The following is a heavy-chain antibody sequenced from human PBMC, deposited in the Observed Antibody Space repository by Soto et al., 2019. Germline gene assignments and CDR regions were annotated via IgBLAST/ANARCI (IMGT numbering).Heavy chain of an antibody. CDR3: ARGGEPLGYYGLDV. J-gene: IGHJ6*02. CDR2: MYYTGVT. CDR1: GGSVRSGNHF. D-gene: IGHD3-10*01. Sequence: WETLSLTCSVSGGSVRSGNHFWNWIRQPPGRRLEWLGYMYYTGVTNYNPSIKSRVSMSVDTSKNQFSLKLTSLTAADTAVYYCARGGEPLGYYGLDVWGQGITVTVSS. V-gene: IGHV4-61*01.